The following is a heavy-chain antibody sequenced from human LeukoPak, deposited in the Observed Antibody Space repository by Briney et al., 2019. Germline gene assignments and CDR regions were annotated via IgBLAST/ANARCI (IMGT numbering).Heavy chain of an antibody. CDR2: IRQDGSEK. CDR1: GFTFSSYW. CDR3: ARGRPMVRGVRSYYYYGMDV. J-gene: IGHJ6*02. V-gene: IGHV3-7*01. D-gene: IGHD3-10*01. Sequence: GGSLRLSCAASGFTFSSYWMSWVRQAPGRGLEWVANIRQDGSEKYYADSVKGRFTISRDNSKNTLYLQMNSLRAEDTAVYYCARGRPMVRGVRSYYYYGMDVWGQGTTVTVSS.